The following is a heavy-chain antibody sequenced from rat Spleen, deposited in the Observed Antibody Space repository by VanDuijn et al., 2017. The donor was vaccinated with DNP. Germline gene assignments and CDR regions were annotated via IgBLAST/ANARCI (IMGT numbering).Heavy chain of an antibody. CDR1: GFSLTNYG. D-gene: IGHD3-1*01. CDR3: ARDTPTVALFDY. Sequence: QVQLKESGPGLVQPSQTLSLTCTVSGFSLTNYGVSWVRQPPGKGLEWVAAMSSDGTTYYNSTLPSRLSISRDTSKSQVFLKMNSLQSEDTAIYFCARDTPTVALFDYWGQGVMVTVSS. CDR2: MSSDGTT. J-gene: IGHJ2*01. V-gene: IGHV2S12*01.